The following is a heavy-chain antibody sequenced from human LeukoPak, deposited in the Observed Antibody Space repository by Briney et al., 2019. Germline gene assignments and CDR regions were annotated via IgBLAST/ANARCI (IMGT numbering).Heavy chain of an antibody. J-gene: IGHJ4*02. CDR2: ITGSGGST. CDR3: ARDRAWNYFDY. V-gene: IGHV3-23*01. D-gene: IGHD3-3*01. CDR1: GFTFSSYA. Sequence: PGGSLRLSCAASGFTFSSYAMSWVRQAPGKGLEWVSSITGSGGSTYSADSVKGRFTISRDNSKNTLYLQMDSLRAEDTAVYYCARDRAWNYFDYWGQGTLVTVSS.